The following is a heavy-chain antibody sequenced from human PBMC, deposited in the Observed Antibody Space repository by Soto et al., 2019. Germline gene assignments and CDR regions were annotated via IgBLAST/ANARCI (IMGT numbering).Heavy chain of an antibody. J-gene: IGHJ5*02. CDR2: IYWDDAK. Sequence: QITLKESGPTLVKPTQTLTLTCTFSGFSLSTGGVGVGWIRQPPGKALEWLALIYWDDAKRYSPSLKSRLTIATDTSKNQLVLTTTNIDPVATDTYDCALRVHCSGDSCYSAWGQGTLVTVSS. V-gene: IGHV2-5*02. CDR3: ALRVHCSGDSCYSA. CDR1: GFSLSTGGVG. D-gene: IGHD2-15*01.